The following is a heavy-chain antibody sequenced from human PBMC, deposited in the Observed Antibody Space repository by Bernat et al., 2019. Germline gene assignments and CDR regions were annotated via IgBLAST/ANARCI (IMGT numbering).Heavy chain of an antibody. CDR3: ASAPFQQVPSDYYYGMDV. CDR2: ISTYNGNL. CDR1: GYTFTSYG. Sequence: QVQLVQSGAEVKKPGASVKVSCKASGYTFTSYGISWVRQAPGQGLEWMGWISTYNGNLNYVQKFQDRVTMTTDTSTSTAYMELRSLRSDDAAVDYCASAPFQQVPSDYYYGMDVWGQGTTVTVSS. J-gene: IGHJ6*02. D-gene: IGHD6-13*01. V-gene: IGHV1-18*01.